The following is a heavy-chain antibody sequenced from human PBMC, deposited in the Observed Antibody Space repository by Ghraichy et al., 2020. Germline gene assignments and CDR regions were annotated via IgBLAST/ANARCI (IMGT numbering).Heavy chain of an antibody. CDR2: IHYSGII. J-gene: IGHJ4*02. CDR3: ARAQRVTIFGVVTSTGAFDY. V-gene: IGHV4-59*01. Sequence: SETLSLTCTVSGGSISSYYWNWIRQPPGKGLEWIGYIHYSGIINYNPSLKSRVTISVDTSKNQFSLRLSSVTAADTAVYYCARAQRVTIFGVVTSTGAFDYWGQGTLVTVSS. D-gene: IGHD3-3*01. CDR1: GGSISSYY.